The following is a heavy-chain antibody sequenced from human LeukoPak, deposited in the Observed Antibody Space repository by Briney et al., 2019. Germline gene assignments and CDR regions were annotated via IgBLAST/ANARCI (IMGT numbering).Heavy chain of an antibody. D-gene: IGHD3-10*01. CDR1: GFTFSSYG. V-gene: IGHV3-33*01. CDR3: ATINYYGSGSYFRGSFDY. Sequence: PGRSLRLSCAASGFTFSSYGMHWVRQAPGKGLEWVAVIWYDGSNKYYADSVKGRFTISRDNSKNTLYLQMNSLRAEDTAVYYCATINYYGSGSYFRGSFDYWGQGTLVTVSS. J-gene: IGHJ4*02. CDR2: IWYDGSNK.